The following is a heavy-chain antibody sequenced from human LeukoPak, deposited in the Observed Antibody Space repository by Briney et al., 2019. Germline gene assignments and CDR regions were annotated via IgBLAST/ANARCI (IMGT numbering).Heavy chain of an antibody. CDR1: GGSISSYY. CDR3: ASRSSIWSGYQDTLYYFDS. CDR2: IYYSGST. V-gene: IGHV4-59*01. D-gene: IGHD3-3*01. J-gene: IGHJ4*02. Sequence: SETLSLTCTVSGGSISSYYWSWIRQPPGKRLEWIGHIYYSGSTSYNPSLKSRVTISVDTSKNQFSLKPSSVTAADTAVYYCASRSSIWSGYQDTLYYFDSWGQGTLVTASS.